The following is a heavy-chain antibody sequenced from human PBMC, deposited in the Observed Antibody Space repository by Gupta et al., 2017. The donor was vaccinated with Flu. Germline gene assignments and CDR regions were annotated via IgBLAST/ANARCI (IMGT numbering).Heavy chain of an antibody. V-gene: IGHV3-23*01. CDR3: AKTIGPTIFGVVDSRFCYCMDV. CDR2: MGGRGDST. Sequence: RQGPGKGLEWVLAMGGRGDSTYDADSVKGRFTISRDNSKNTLDLEMNSLRAGDTAVYYCAKTIGPTIFGVVDSRFCYCMDVWGKGTTVTVS. D-gene: IGHD3-3*02. J-gene: IGHJ6*03.